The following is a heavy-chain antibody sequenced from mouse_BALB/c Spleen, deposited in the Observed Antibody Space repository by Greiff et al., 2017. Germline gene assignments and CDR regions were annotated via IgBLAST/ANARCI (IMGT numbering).Heavy chain of an antibody. CDR2: ISYSGST. CDR1: GYSITSDYA. V-gene: IGHV3-2*02. Sequence: EVKLVESGPGLVKPSQSLSLTCTVTGYSITSDYAWNWIRQFPGNKLEWMGYISYSGSTSYNPSLKSRISITRDTSKNQFFLQLNSVTTEDTATYYCASPVAMDYWGQGTSVTVSS. J-gene: IGHJ4*01. CDR3: ASPVAMDY.